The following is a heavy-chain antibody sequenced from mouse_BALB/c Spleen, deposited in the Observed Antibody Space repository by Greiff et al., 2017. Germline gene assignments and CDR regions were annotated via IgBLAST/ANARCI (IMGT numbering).Heavy chain of an antibody. Sequence: DLVKPGASVKLSCKASGYTFTSYWINWIKQRPGQGLEWIGRIAPGSGSTYYNEMFKGKATLTVDTSSSTAYIQLSSLSSEDSAVYFCARGDYYGSSFDYWVQGTTLTVSS. V-gene: IGHV1S41*01. CDR1: GYTFTSYW. D-gene: IGHD1-1*01. J-gene: IGHJ2*01. CDR3: ARGDYYGSSFDY. CDR2: IAPGSGST.